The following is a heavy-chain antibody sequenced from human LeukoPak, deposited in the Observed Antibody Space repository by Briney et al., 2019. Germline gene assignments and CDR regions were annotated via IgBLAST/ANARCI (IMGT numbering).Heavy chain of an antibody. CDR1: GGSISSSSYY. V-gene: IGHV4-39*01. CDR2: IYYSGST. J-gene: IGHJ4*02. CDR3: ARRWGHFDY. Sequence: SETLSLTCTVSGGSISSSSYYWGWIRQPPGKGLEWIGSIYYSGSTYYNPSLKSRVTISVDTSKNQFSLKLGSVTAADTAVYYCARRWGHFDYWGQGTLVTVSS. D-gene: IGHD7-27*01.